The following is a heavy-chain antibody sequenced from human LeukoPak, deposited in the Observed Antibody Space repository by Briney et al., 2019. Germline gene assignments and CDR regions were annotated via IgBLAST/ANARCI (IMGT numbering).Heavy chain of an antibody. Sequence: GASVKVSCKASGGTFSSYAISWVRQAPGQGLEWMGGIIPIFGTANYAQKFQGRVTITADKSTSTAYMELSSLRSEDTAVYYCARASYCSSTSCNELVSLSSLYYYYGMDVWGQGTTVTVSS. CDR3: ARASYCSSTSCNELVSLSSLYYYYGMDV. V-gene: IGHV1-69*06. J-gene: IGHJ6*02. CDR2: IIPIFGTA. D-gene: IGHD2-2*01. CDR1: GGTFSSYA.